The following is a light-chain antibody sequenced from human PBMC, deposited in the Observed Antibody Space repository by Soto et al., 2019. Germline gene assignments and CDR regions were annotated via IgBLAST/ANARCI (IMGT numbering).Light chain of an antibody. CDR2: GAS. CDR3: QQYNNLPPDT. J-gene: IGKJ2*01. V-gene: IGKV3-15*01. Sequence: EIILTQSPASLSVSPGERATLSCRASQSVNTNLAWYQQKPGQAPRLHIYGASTRATGIPGRFRGSGSGTEFTLTITSLQSEDFAVYFCQQYNNLPPDTFGQGTKLQIK. CDR1: QSVNTN.